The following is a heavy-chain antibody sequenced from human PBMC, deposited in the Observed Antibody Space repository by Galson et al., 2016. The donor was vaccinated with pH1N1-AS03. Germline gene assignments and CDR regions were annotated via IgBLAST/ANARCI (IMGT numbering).Heavy chain of an antibody. CDR3: SREALYSSVDCFDL. Sequence: TLSLTCTVSGGSISRFYWSWIRQPAGKGLEWIGRTHTSGSSNYDPSLKGRVTMSIDRSKNEISLKVTSVTAADTAVYYCSREALYSSVDCFDLWGQGTQVTVSS. J-gene: IGHJ4*02. CDR1: GGSISRFY. D-gene: IGHD2-2*02. CDR2: THTSGSS. V-gene: IGHV4-4*07.